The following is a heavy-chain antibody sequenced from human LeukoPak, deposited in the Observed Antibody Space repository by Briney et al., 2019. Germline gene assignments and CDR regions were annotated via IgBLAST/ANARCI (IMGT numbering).Heavy chain of an antibody. Sequence: INPSGGSTRYAQKFQGRVTMTRDMSTSTVYMELSSLRSEDTAVYYCARDRGYDSSGYPGGYFDYWGQGTLVTVSS. CDR2: INPSGGST. V-gene: IGHV1-46*01. J-gene: IGHJ4*02. CDR3: ARDRGYDSSGYPGGYFDY. D-gene: IGHD3-22*01.